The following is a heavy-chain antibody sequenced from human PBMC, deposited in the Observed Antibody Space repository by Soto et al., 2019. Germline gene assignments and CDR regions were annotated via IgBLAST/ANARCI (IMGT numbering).Heavy chain of an antibody. CDR1: GYSFTDYH. J-gene: IGHJ6*02. Sequence: RASVKVSCKASGYSFTDYHIHWVRQAPGQGLEWLGRINPKSGGTSTAQKFQGWVTMTRDRSISTVYMELTRLRSDDTAVYFCARGHSTDCSNGVCSFFYNHEMDVWGQGXTVTVS. D-gene: IGHD2-8*01. CDR2: INPKSGGT. V-gene: IGHV1-2*04. CDR3: ARGHSTDCSNGVCSFFYNHEMDV.